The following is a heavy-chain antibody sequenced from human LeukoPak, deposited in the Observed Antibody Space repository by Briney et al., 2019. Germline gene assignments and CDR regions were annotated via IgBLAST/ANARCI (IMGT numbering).Heavy chain of an antibody. V-gene: IGHV3-21*01. J-gene: IGHJ4*02. D-gene: IGHD3-16*02. CDR3: ARAWDYVWGGYPGVAGY. CDR1: GFTFSSYS. CDR2: ISSSSSYI. Sequence: GGSLRLSCAASGFTFSSYSMNWVRQAPGKGLEWVSSISSSSSYIYYADSVKGRFTISRDNAKNSLSLQMNSLRAEDTAVYYCARAWDYVWGGYPGVAGYWGQGTLVTVSS.